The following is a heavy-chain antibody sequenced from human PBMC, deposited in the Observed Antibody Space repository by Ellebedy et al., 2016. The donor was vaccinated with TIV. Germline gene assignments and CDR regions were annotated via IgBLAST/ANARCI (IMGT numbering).Heavy chain of an antibody. CDR2: IIPLFGTP. CDR1: GGTFSSYS. J-gene: IGHJ4*02. CDR3: ARVTYSSSWYGMDF. V-gene: IGHV1-69*06. D-gene: IGHD6-13*01. Sequence: AASVKVSCKASGGTFSSYSMIWVRQAPGQGLEWMGGIIPLFGTPDYAQSFQGRVTLTADTSTSTAYMELSSLRSEETAVYYCARVTYSSSWYGMDFWGQGTPVTVSS.